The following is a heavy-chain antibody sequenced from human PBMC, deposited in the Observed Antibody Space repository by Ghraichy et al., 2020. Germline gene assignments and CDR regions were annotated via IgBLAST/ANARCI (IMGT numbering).Heavy chain of an antibody. CDR1: GFTFSSYG. Sequence: AGSLRLSCAASGFTFSSYGMHWVRQAPGKGLEWVAFIRYDGSNKYYADSVKGRFTISRDNSKNTLYLQMNSLRAEDTAVYYCAKDRLTNVVVVTNFDYWGQGTLVTVSS. J-gene: IGHJ4*02. CDR3: AKDRLTNVVVVTNFDY. V-gene: IGHV3-30*02. D-gene: IGHD2-21*02. CDR2: IRYDGSNK.